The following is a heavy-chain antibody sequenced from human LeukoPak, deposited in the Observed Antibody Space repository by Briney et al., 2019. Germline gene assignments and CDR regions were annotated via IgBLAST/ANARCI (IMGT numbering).Heavy chain of an antibody. CDR2: ISWNSGSI. CDR3: AKTRGYDFWSGYFDY. J-gene: IGHJ4*02. CDR1: GFTFDDYA. V-gene: IGHV3-9*01. D-gene: IGHD3-3*01. Sequence: PGGSLRLSCAASGFTFDDYAMHWVRQAPGKGLEGGSGISWNSGSIGYADSVKGRFTISRDNAKNSLYLQMNSLRAEDTALYYCAKTRGYDFWSGYFDYWGQGTLVTVSS.